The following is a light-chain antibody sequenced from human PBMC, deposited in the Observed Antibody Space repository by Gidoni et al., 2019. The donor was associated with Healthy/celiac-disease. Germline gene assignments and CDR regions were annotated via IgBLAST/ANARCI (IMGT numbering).Light chain of an antibody. J-gene: IGLJ1*01. V-gene: IGLV2-14*01. CDR1: SSDVGGYNY. Sequence: QSALPQPASASGSPGESLTISCTGTSSDVGGYNYVSWYQQHPGKAPKLMIYEVSNRPSGVSNRFSGSKSGNTASLTISGLQAEDEADYYCSSYASSSTLVFGTGTKVTVL. CDR2: EVS. CDR3: SSYASSSTLV.